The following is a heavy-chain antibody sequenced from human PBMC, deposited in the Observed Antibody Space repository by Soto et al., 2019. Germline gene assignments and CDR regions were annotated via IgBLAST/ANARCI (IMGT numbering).Heavy chain of an antibody. CDR1: GYTFINYY. V-gene: IGHV1-46*01. D-gene: IGHD1-26*01. Sequence: AAVKVSCKASGYTFINYYMHWVRQAPGQGLEWIGRIIPSDGSTHYAQRFQDRVIMTRDTSTSTVYMELNSLRSEDSAVYYCARDLAKGGGSAGFDYWGQGTLVTVSS. J-gene: IGHJ4*02. CDR2: IIPSDGST. CDR3: ARDLAKGGGSAGFDY.